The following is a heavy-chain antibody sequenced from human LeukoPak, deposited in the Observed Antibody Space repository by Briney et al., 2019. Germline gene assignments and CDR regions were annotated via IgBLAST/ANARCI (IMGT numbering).Heavy chain of an antibody. CDR3: ARQTGDNAFDI. Sequence: KHGESLKISCKGSGYRFTTYWIGWVRQMPGKGLEWMGIIYPGDSDTRYSPSFQGQVTIPADKSITTAYLQWNSLKASDTAMYYCARQTGDNAFDIWGRGTMVTVSS. D-gene: IGHD7-27*01. V-gene: IGHV5-51*01. CDR2: IYPGDSDT. CDR1: GYRFTTYW. J-gene: IGHJ3*02.